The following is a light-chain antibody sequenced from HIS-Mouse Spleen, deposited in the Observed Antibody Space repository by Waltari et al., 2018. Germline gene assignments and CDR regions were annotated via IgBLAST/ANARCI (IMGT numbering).Light chain of an antibody. V-gene: IGKV1-9*01. Sequence: DIQLTQSPSFLSASVGDRVTIPCRASQGISSYLAWYQQKPGKAPKLLIYAASTLQSGVPSRFSGSGSGTEFTLTISSLQPEDFATYYCQQLNSYPPFGQGTKVEIK. CDR3: QQLNSYPP. J-gene: IGKJ1*01. CDR2: AAS. CDR1: QGISSY.